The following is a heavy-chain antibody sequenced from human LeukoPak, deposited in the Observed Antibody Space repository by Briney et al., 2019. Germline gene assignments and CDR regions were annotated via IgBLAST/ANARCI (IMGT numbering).Heavy chain of an antibody. Sequence: PGGSLRLSCAASGFTFSSYDMHWVRQATGKGLEWVSAIGTAGDTYYPGSVKGRFTISRENAKNSLYLQMNSLRAGDTAVYYCAREGPYSTGLSVAFDIWGQGTMVTVSS. V-gene: IGHV3-13*01. CDR2: IGTAGDT. D-gene: IGHD6-19*01. CDR1: GFTFSSYD. CDR3: AREGPYSTGLSVAFDI. J-gene: IGHJ3*02.